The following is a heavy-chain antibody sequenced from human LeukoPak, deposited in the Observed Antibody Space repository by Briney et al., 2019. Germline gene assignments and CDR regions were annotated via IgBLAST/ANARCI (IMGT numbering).Heavy chain of an antibody. D-gene: IGHD3-10*01. V-gene: IGHV3-48*03. CDR2: ISSSGSTI. CDR1: GFTFSSYE. J-gene: IGHJ6*02. Sequence: GGSLILSCAASGFTFSSYEMNWVRQAPGKGLEWVSYISSSGSTIYYADSVKGRFTISRDNAKNSLYLQMNSLRAEDTAVYYCARVMVRGLGYYGMDVWGQGTTVTVSS. CDR3: ARVMVRGLGYYGMDV.